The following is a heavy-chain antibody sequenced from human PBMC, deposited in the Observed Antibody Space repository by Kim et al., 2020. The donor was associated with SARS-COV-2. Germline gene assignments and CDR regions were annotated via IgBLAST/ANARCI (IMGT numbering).Heavy chain of an antibody. D-gene: IGHD3-10*01. CDR2: INHSGST. J-gene: IGHJ5*02. CDR3: ARVVATMVRGVIADWFDP. CDR1: GGSFSGYY. Sequence: SETLSLTCAVYGGSFSGYYWSWIRQPPGKGLEWIGEINHSGSTNYNPSLKSRVTISVDTSQNQFSLKLSSVTAADTAVYYCARVVATMVRGVIADWFDPWGQGTLVTVSS. V-gene: IGHV4-34*01.